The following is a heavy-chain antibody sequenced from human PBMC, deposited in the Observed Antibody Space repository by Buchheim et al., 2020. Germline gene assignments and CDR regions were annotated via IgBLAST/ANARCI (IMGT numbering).Heavy chain of an antibody. J-gene: IGHJ4*02. CDR1: GLTFSGYG. D-gene: IGHD4-17*01. V-gene: IGHV3-30*18. CDR2: ISYDGSNY. Sequence: QVQLVESGGGVVQPGRSLRLSCAASGLTFSGYGMHWVRQAPGKGLEWVAIISYDGSNYWYADSVKGRFTISRDNSKNTLYLQMSSLRADDTAVYYCAKGFSYGDYAIDYWGQGTL. CDR3: AKGFSYGDYAIDY.